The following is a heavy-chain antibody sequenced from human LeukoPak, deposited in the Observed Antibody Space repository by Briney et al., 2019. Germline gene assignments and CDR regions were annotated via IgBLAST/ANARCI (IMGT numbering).Heavy chain of an antibody. CDR2: TYYRSRWIN. J-gene: IGHJ4*02. CDR3: ARESGDYVKFDY. V-gene: IGHV6-1*01. D-gene: IGHD3-16*01. Sequence: SQTLSLTCAISGDSVSTNFAAWNWLRQSPSRGLEWLGRTYYRSRWINEYAISVQSRITISPDTSKNQFSLQLNFVTPEDTAVYYCARESGDYVKFDYWGQRTLVTVSS. CDR1: GDSVSTNFAA.